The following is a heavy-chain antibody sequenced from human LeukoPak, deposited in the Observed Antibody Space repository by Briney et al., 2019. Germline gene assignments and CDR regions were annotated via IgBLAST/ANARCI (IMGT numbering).Heavy chain of an antibody. Sequence: GGSLRLSCAASGFTFSSYGMHWVRQAPGKGLEWVAVIWYDGSNKYYADSVKGRFTISRDNSKNTLYLQMNSLRAEDTAVYYCAKAEDSSGWYVGYWGQGTLVTVSS. CDR1: GFTFSSYG. CDR3: AKAEDSSGWYVGY. J-gene: IGHJ4*02. V-gene: IGHV3-33*06. D-gene: IGHD6-19*01. CDR2: IWYDGSNK.